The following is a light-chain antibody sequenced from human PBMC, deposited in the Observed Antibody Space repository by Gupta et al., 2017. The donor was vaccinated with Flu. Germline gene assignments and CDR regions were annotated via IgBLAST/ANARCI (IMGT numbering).Light chain of an antibody. J-gene: IGLJ2*01. CDR1: SSDVGGYNY. CDR3: SSYTSSSLVV. V-gene: IGLV2-14*01. Sequence: QSALTQPASVSGSPGQSITISCTGTSSDVGGYNYVSWYQQHPGKAPKLMIYDVTNRPSGVSNRFSGSKSGNTASLTISGLQAEDEAEYYCSSYTSSSLVVFGGGTKLTVL. CDR2: DVT.